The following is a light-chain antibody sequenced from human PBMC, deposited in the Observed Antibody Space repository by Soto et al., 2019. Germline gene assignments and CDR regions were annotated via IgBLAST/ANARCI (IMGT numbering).Light chain of an antibody. J-gene: IGLJ1*01. V-gene: IGLV2-14*01. Sequence: QSALTQPASVSGSPGQSITISCTGTSSDVGGYHYVSWYQQHPGKAPKLMIYEVSNRPSGVSNRFSGSKSGNTASLTISGLQAEDEADYYCSSYTSSSTPVFGTGTKLTVL. CDR1: SSDVGGYHY. CDR3: SSYTSSSTPV. CDR2: EVS.